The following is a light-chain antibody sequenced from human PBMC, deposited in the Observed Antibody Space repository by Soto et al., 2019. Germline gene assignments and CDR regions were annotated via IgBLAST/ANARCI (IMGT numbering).Light chain of an antibody. CDR2: EVS. CDR3: YSYSSANTLGV. J-gene: IGLJ1*01. Sequence: QSALTQPASVSGSLGQSITISCTGSSSDIGGYNYVSWYQQHPGRAPKLMIFEVSNRPSGVSNRFSGSKSGNTASLTVSGLQAEDEADCYCYSYSSANTLGVFGTGTKLTVL. CDR1: SSDIGGYNY. V-gene: IGLV2-14*01.